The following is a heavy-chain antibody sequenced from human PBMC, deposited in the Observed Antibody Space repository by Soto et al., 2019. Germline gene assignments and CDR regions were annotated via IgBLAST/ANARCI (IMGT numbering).Heavy chain of an antibody. CDR1: GFTFSNAW. CDR2: IKSKTDGGTT. V-gene: IGHV3-15*07. J-gene: IGHJ4*02. Sequence: GGSPRLSCAASGFTFSNAWMNWVRQAPGKGLEWVGRIKSKTDGGTTDYAAPVKGRFTISRDDSKNTLYLQMNSLKTEDTAVYYCTSRDYGHYPFDYWGQGTLVTVSS. CDR3: TSRDYGHYPFDY. D-gene: IGHD4-17*01.